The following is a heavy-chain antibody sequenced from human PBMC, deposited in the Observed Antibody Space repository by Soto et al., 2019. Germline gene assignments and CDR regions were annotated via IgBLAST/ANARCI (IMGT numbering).Heavy chain of an antibody. Sequence: QVQLVESGGGVVQPGRSLRLSCAASGFTFSTYAMHWVRQAPGKGLEWVAVISYDGSKKHDADSVKGSFTISRDNSKNTLYLQMNRLRDEDTSVYYCARPPVIDIVVPPDYWGQGTLVTVSS. CDR2: ISYDGSKK. D-gene: IGHD2-15*01. V-gene: IGHV3-30*04. CDR3: ARPPVIDIVVPPDY. J-gene: IGHJ4*02. CDR1: GFTFSTYA.